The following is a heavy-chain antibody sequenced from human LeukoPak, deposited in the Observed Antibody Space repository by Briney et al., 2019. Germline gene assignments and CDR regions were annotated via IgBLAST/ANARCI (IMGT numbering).Heavy chain of an antibody. V-gene: IGHV5-51*01. J-gene: IGHJ3*02. CDR3: ASLGSGSYYPFDAFDI. CDR1: GYSFTSYW. CDR2: IYPGDSDT. D-gene: IGHD3-10*01. Sequence: HGESLKISCKGSGYSFTSYWIGWVRQMPGKGLEWMGIIYPGDSDTRYSPSFQGQVTISADKSISTAYLQWSSLKASDTAMYYCASLGSGSYYPFDAFDIWGQGTMVTVSS.